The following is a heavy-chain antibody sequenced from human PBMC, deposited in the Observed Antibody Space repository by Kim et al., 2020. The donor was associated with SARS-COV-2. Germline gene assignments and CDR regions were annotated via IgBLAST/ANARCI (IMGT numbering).Heavy chain of an antibody. Sequence: GGSLRLSCAASGFTFSSYAMTWVRQAPGKGLEWVSAISGSGYNTYYADSVRGRFTISRDSSRNTVFLQVTSLRDDDTAVYYCAKDRAAAAGTGQFDYWG. CDR3: AKDRAAAAGTGQFDY. J-gene: IGHJ4*01. CDR1: GFTFSSYA. D-gene: IGHD6-13*01. CDR2: ISGSGYNT. V-gene: IGHV3-23*01.